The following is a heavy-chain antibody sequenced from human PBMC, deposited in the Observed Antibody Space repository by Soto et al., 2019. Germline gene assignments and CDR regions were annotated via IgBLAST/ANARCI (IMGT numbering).Heavy chain of an antibody. CDR1: GYTFTSYA. J-gene: IGHJ6*02. CDR2: INAGNGNT. Sequence: ASVKVSCKASGYTFTSYAMHRVRQAPGQRLEWMGWINAGNGNTKYSQKFQGRVTITRDTSASTAYMELNSLRAEDTAVYYCARDSGIAAAAERNYYYYGMDVWGQGTTVTVSS. V-gene: IGHV1-3*01. D-gene: IGHD6-13*01. CDR3: ARDSGIAAAAERNYYYYGMDV.